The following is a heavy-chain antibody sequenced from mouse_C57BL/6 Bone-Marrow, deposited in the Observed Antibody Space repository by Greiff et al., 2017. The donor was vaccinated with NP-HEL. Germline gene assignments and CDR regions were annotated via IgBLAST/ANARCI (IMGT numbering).Heavy chain of an antibody. J-gene: IGHJ2*01. CDR2: IYPGSGST. D-gene: IGHD1-1*01. CDR1: GYTFTSYW. V-gene: IGHV1-55*01. CDR3: ARRITTVVVVDY. Sequence: QVQLQQPGAELVKPGASVKMSCKASGYTFTSYWITWVKQRPGQGLEWIGDIYPGSGSTNYNEKFKSKATLTVDTSSSTAYMQLSSLTSEDSAVYYCARRITTVVVVDYWGQGTTLTVSS.